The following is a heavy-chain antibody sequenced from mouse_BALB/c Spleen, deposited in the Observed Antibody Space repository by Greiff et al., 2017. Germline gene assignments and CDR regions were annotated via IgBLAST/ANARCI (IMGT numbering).Heavy chain of an antibody. CDR1: GYTFTSYW. J-gene: IGHJ4*01. CDR2: INPSTGYT. Sequence: VKLMESGAELAKPGASVKMSCKASGYTFTSYWMHWVKQRPGQGLEWIGYINPSTGYTEYNQKFKDKATLTADKSSSTAYMQLSSLTSEDSAVYYCAKLRWSAMDYWGQGTSVTVSS. D-gene: IGHD1-1*01. CDR3: AKLRWSAMDY. V-gene: IGHV1-7*01.